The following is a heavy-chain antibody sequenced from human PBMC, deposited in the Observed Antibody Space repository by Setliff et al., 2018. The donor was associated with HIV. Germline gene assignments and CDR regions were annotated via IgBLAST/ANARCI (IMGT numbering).Heavy chain of an antibody. CDR2: IIPAFGTA. V-gene: IGHV1-69*13. D-gene: IGHD6-19*01. J-gene: IGHJ4*02. Sequence: SVKVSCKTSGATFSSFALSWVRQAPGQGLEWMGGIIPAFGTANYAQKFQGRVTITADESTGTAYMELSSLRSEDTAVYYCARDGLLVAGIRFDYWGQGTLVTVSS. CDR3: ARDGLLVAGIRFDY. CDR1: GATFSSFA.